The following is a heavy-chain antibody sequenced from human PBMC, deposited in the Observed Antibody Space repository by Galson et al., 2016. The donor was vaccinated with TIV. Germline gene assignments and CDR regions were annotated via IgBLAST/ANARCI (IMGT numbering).Heavy chain of an antibody. Sequence: PALVKPTQTLTLTCTFSGFSLNTSGMCVSWIRQPPGKALEWLARIDWDDDRYYSPSLETRLTISKDSSKNQVVLTMTNMDPVDTSTYYCARTLSNGARLDSWGQGALVTVSS. CDR2: IDWDDDR. D-gene: IGHD7-27*01. V-gene: IGHV2-70*11. CDR3: ARTLSNGARLDS. CDR1: GFSLNTSGMC. J-gene: IGHJ4*02.